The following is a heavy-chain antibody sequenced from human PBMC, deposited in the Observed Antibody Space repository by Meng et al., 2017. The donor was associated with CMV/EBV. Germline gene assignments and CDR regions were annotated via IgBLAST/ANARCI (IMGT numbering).Heavy chain of an antibody. CDR1: GYTFTGYY. CDR2: INPNSGGT. CDR3: ARLAAMVQYYFDY. J-gene: IGHJ4*02. V-gene: IGHV1-2*02. D-gene: IGHD5-18*01. Sequence: ASVKVSCKASGYTFTGYYMHWVRQAPGQGLEWMGWINPNSGGTNYAQKFQGRVTMTRDTSISTAYMELSRLRSDDTAVYYCARLAAMVQYYFDYWGLGTLVTVSS.